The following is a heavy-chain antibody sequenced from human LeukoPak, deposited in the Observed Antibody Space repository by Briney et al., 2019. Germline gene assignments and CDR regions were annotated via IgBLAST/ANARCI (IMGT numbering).Heavy chain of an antibody. D-gene: IGHD7-27*01. Sequence: EGSLRLSCAASGFTFSSYAMSWVRQAPGKGLEWVSAISGSGGSTYYADSVKGRFTISRDNSKNTLYLQMNSLRAEDTAVYYCAKSPGDFPYYFDYWGQGTLVTVSS. CDR3: AKSPGDFPYYFDY. CDR1: GFTFSSYA. V-gene: IGHV3-23*01. CDR2: ISGSGGST. J-gene: IGHJ4*02.